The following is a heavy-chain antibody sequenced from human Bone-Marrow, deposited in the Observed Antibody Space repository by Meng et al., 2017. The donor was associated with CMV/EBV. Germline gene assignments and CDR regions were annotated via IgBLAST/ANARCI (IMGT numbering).Heavy chain of an antibody. CDR2: IIPIFGTA. Sequence: SVKVSCKASGGTFSSYAISWVRQAPGQGLEWMGGIIPIFGTANYAQKFQGRVTMTRDTSTSTVYMELSSLRSEDTAVYYCARDPSEPSNYDFFPRAFDYWGQGTLVTVSS. V-gene: IGHV1-69*05. J-gene: IGHJ4*02. CDR1: GGTFSSYA. D-gene: IGHD3-3*01. CDR3: ARDPSEPSNYDFFPRAFDY.